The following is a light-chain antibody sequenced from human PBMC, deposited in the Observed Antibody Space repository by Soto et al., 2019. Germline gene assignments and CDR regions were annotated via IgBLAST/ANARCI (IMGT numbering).Light chain of an antibody. CDR1: NSNIGSNT. J-gene: IGLJ1*01. Sequence: QSVLTQPPSASGTPGQGVTISCSGSNSNIGSNTVDWYQQLPGTAPRLLIYTSNQRPSGVPDRFSGSKSGTSASLAISGLQSDDGAHYYCAAWDDSLTGFYVFGTGTKVTVL. CDR2: TSN. V-gene: IGLV1-44*01. CDR3: AAWDDSLTGFYV.